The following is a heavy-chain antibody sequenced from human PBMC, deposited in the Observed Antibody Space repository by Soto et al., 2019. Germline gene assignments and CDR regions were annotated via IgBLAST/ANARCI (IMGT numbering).Heavy chain of an antibody. CDR2: ISGSGGST. J-gene: IGHJ6*02. Sequence: LRLSCAASGFTFSSYAMSWVRQAPGKGLEWVSAISGSGGSTYYADSVKGRFTISRDNSKNTLYLQMNSLRAEDTAVYYCAKGIVVPAADPSYYYYGMDVWGQGTTVTVSS. CDR1: GFTFSSYA. V-gene: IGHV3-23*01. CDR3: AKGIVVPAADPSYYYYGMDV. D-gene: IGHD2-2*01.